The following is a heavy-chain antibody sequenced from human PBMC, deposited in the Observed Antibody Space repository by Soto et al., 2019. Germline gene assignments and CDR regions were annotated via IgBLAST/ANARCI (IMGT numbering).Heavy chain of an antibody. J-gene: IGHJ6*02. D-gene: IGHD3-9*01. CDR2: IYYSGST. CDR1: GGSISSSSYY. CDR3: ARQRGRYFDYYYYGMDV. Sequence: SETLSLTCTVSGGSISSSSYYWGWIRQPPGKGLEWIGSIYYSGSTYYNPSLKSRVTISVDTSKNQFSLKLSSVTAADTAVYYCARQRGRYFDYYYYGMDVWGQGTTVTVSS. V-gene: IGHV4-39*01.